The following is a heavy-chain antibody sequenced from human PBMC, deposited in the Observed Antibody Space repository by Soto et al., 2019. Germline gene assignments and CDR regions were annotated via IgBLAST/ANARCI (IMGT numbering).Heavy chain of an antibody. V-gene: IGHV1-69*13. J-gene: IGHJ6*02. CDR3: ATDTYYDILTGYPHYYYGMDV. CDR1: GGTFSSYA. D-gene: IGHD3-9*01. CDR2: IIPIFGTA. Sequence: ASVKVSCKASGGTFSSYAISWVRQAPGQGLEWMGGIIPIFGTANYAQKFQGRVTITADESTSTAYMELSSLRSEDTAVYYCATDTYYDILTGYPHYYYGMDVWGQGTTVTVSS.